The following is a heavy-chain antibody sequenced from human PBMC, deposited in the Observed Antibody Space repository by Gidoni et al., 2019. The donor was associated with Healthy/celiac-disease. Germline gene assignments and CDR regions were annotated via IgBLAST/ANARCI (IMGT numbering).Heavy chain of an antibody. CDR2: SSSSSSTI. V-gene: IGHV3-48*02. D-gene: IGHD3-22*01. CDR3: ASQYYYDSSGYLGKFDY. J-gene: IGHJ4*02. Sequence: EVQLVESGGGLVQPGGSLSLSWAPSGFTFRSYSMNLVRQAPGQGLELVSFSSSSSSTIYYADSVKGRFTISRDNAKNSLYLQMNSLRDEDTAVYYCASQYYYDSSGYLGKFDYWGQGTLVTVSS. CDR1: GFTFRSYS.